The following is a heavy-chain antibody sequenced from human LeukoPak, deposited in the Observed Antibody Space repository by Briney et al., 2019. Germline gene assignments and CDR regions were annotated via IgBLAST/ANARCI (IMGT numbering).Heavy chain of an antibody. CDR2: IRSKANSYAT. V-gene: IGHV3-73*01. CDR3: SRYVDTPLDY. J-gene: IGHJ4*02. Sequence: GGSLRLSCAASGFXFSGSSIHWVRQASGKGLEWVGSIRSKANSYATAYAASVAGRLTISRDDSQNTAYPQMNSLKTEDAAVYYCSRYVDTPLDYWGQGALVTVSS. D-gene: IGHD5-18*01. CDR1: GFXFSGSS.